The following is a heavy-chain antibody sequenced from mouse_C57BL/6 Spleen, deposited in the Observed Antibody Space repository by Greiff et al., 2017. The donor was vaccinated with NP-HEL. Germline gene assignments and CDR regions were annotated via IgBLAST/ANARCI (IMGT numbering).Heavy chain of an antibody. CDR3: ARIYYDSYYAMDY. D-gene: IGHD2-4*01. Sequence: DVMLVESGGGLVKPGGSLKLSCAASGFTFSDYGMHWVRQAPEKGLEWVAYISSGSSTIYYADTVKGRFTISRDNAKNTLFLQMTSLRSEDTAMYYCARIYYDSYYAMDYWGQGTSVTVSS. J-gene: IGHJ4*01. CDR2: ISSGSSTI. CDR1: GFTFSDYG. V-gene: IGHV5-17*01.